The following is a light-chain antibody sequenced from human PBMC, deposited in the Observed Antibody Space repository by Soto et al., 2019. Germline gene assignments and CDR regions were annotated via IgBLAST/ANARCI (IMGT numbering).Light chain of an antibody. CDR2: AAS. Sequence: DIQMTQSPSSLSASVGDRVTITCRASQSISSYLNWYQQKPGKAPKLLIYAASSLQSGVPSRFSGSGSGTEFTLTISSLQPEDFATYYCQQSYRTRTFGPGTKVDIK. CDR1: QSISSY. CDR3: QQSYRTRT. V-gene: IGKV1-39*01. J-gene: IGKJ3*01.